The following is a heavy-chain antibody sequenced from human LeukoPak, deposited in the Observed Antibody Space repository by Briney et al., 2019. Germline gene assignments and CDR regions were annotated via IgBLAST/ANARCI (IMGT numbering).Heavy chain of an antibody. J-gene: IGHJ4*02. D-gene: IGHD3-22*01. CDR3: AREPAAYSSGYYYYFEY. CDR1: GFTFDSYA. Sequence: GGSLRLSCVASGFTFDSYALSWVRQAPGKGLEWLAAISGNGAITFYADSVRGRFSISRDNSKDTLYLQMNSLRAGDTAVYFCAREPAAYSSGYYYYFEYWGQGSLVTVSS. CDR2: ISGNGAIT. V-gene: IGHV3-23*01.